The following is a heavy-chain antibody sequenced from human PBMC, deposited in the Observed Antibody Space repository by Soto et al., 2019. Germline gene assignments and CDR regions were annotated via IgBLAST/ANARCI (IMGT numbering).Heavy chain of an antibody. J-gene: IGHJ4*02. Sequence: GGSLRLSCAASGFTFSNAWMNWVRQAPGKGLEWVGRIKSKTDGWTTDYAAPVKGRFIISRDDSKNTLYLQMNSLKTEDTAVYYCTSTVSSSEDYWGQGTLVTVSS. CDR3: TSTVSSSEDY. V-gene: IGHV3-15*07. CDR1: GFTFSNAW. CDR2: IKSKTDGWTT. D-gene: IGHD6-6*01.